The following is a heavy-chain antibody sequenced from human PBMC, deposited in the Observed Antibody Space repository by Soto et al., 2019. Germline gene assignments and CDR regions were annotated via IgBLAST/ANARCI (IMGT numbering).Heavy chain of an antibody. J-gene: IGHJ6*02. D-gene: IGHD1-26*01. V-gene: IGHV4-34*12. CDR1: GGSFSAYY. CDR2: IIHSEST. Sequence: SETLSLTCAVYGGSFSAYYWSWVRQPPGKGLEWIGEIIHSESTRYNPSLKSRVTISVDTSKNQFSLKLSSVTAADTAVYYCARQRPTDGRWEFANYYGMDVWGQGTPVTVSS. CDR3: ARQRPTDGRWEFANYYGMDV.